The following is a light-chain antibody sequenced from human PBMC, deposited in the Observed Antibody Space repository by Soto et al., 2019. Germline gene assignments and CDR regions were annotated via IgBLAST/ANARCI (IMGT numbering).Light chain of an antibody. V-gene: IGKV1-27*01. CDR3: QRTYNAPQLT. CDR2: SAS. CDR1: QGISSX. Sequence: DIQLTQSPSSLSASVGDRVTITCRVSQGISSXXXXYRQKPGKVPKLLIYSASNLQXXVPXXXSXXXXXXXXXXXISSLQPEDVATYYGQRTYNAPQLTFGGGTKVEIK. J-gene: IGKJ4*01.